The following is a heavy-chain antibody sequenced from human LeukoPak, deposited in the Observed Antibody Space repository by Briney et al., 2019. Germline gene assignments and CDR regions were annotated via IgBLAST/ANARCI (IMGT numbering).Heavy chain of an antibody. V-gene: IGHV3-30*04. D-gene: IGHD1-14*01. CDR2: ISYDGSNK. CDR3: ARDRGRNSFDY. J-gene: IGHJ4*02. CDR1: GFTFSTYA. Sequence: GGSLRLSCAASGFTFSTYAMHWVRQAPGKGLEWVAVISYDGSNKYYADSVKGRFTISRDNFKNTLYLQMNSLRAEDTALYYCARDRGRNSFDYWGQGTLVSVSS.